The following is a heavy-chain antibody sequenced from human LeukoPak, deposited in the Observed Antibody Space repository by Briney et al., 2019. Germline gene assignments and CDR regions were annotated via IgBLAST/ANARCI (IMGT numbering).Heavy chain of an antibody. CDR2: IRSKAYGGTT. V-gene: IGHV3-49*04. Sequence: PGGSLRLSCTASGFILGDYAMSWVRQAPGKGLERVGFIRSKAYGGTTEYAASVKGRFTISRDDSKSIAYLQMNSLKTEDTAVYYCTRGSPDNYGDYEWFDPWGQGTLVTVSS. CDR1: GFILGDYA. J-gene: IGHJ5*02. CDR3: TRGSPDNYGDYEWFDP. D-gene: IGHD4-17*01.